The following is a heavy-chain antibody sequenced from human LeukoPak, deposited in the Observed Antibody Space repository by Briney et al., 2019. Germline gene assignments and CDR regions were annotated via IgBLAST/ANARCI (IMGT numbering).Heavy chain of an antibody. V-gene: IGHV4-31*03. D-gene: IGHD5-18*01. J-gene: IGHJ4*02. CDR2: IYYSGST. Sequence: SETLSLTCTVSGGSISSGGYYWSWIRQHPGTGLEWIGYIYYSGSTYYNPSLKSRVTISVDTSKNQFSLKLSSVTAADTAVYYCAREKSSLDTAMVEVPAGVFDYWGQGTLVTVSS. CDR1: GGSISSGGYY. CDR3: AREKSSLDTAMVEVPAGVFDY.